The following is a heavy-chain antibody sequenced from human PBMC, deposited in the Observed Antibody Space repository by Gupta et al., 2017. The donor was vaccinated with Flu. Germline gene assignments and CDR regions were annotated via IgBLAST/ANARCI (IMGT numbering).Heavy chain of an antibody. Sequence: EVQLVESGGGLVKPGGSLRLSCAASGFTFSTYSMSWVSKAPGKGLEWVSFISSSSSYIYYADSVKGRFTISRDNAENSLSLQMTRLRAEDTAVYYCARCWTTGSSFDDGGQGIMVTVSS. CDR2: ISSSSSYI. CDR3: ARCWTTGSSFDD. V-gene: IGHV3-21*01. CDR1: GFTFSTYS. D-gene: IGHD3/OR15-3a*01. J-gene: IGHJ4*02.